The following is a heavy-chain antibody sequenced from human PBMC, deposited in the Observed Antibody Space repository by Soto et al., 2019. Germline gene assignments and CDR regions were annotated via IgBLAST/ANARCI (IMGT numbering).Heavy chain of an antibody. Sequence: GGSLRLSCASSGFTFSSYAMHWVRQAPGKGLEWVAVISTDGRDKYHADSVKGRFTISRDNSKNTLFLQMNSLRPEDTAVYYCAKDHDLAAAGYYFDYWGQGTLVTVSS. CDR2: ISTDGRDK. J-gene: IGHJ4*02. CDR1: GFTFSSYA. V-gene: IGHV3-30*01. D-gene: IGHD6-13*01. CDR3: AKDHDLAAAGYYFDY.